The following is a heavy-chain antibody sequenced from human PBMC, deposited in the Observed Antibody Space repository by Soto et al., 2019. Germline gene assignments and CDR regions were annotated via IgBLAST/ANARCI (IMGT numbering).Heavy chain of an antibody. CDR2: ISWNSGSI. Sequence: EVQLVESGGGLVQPGRSLRLSCAASGFTFDDYAMHWVRQAPGKGLEWVSGISWNSGSIGYADSVKGRFTISRDNAKNSLYLQTNSLRAEDTALYYCAKDRAAVAGGFDYWGQGTLVTVSS. J-gene: IGHJ4*02. CDR1: GFTFDDYA. V-gene: IGHV3-9*01. D-gene: IGHD6-19*01. CDR3: AKDRAAVAGGFDY.